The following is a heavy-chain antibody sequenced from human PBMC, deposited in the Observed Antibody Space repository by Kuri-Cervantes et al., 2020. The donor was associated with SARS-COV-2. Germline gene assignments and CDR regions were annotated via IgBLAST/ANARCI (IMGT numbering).Heavy chain of an antibody. CDR2: IFSNDEK. D-gene: IGHD2-2*02. J-gene: IGHJ5*02. Sequence: SGPTLVKPTETLTLTCTVSGFSLSNARMGVNWIRQPPGKALEWLAHIFSNDEKSYSTSLKSRLTISKDTSKSQVVLTMTNMDPVDTATYYCARIPDIVVVPAAIPWFDPWGQGTLVTVSS. V-gene: IGHV2-26*01. CDR3: ARIPDIVVVPAAIPWFDP. CDR1: GFSLSNARMG.